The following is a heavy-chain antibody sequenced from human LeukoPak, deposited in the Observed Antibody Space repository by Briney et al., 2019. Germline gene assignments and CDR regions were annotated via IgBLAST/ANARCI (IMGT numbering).Heavy chain of an antibody. CDR1: GYTFTSYD. J-gene: IGHJ4*02. CDR3: ARFWEKCADY. D-gene: IGHD1-26*01. V-gene: IGHV1-18*01. CDR2: ISAYNGNT. Sequence: ASVKVSCKASGYTFTSYDINWVRQAAGQGLEWMGWISAYNGNTNYAQKLQGRVTMTTDTSTSTAYMELRSLRSDDTAVYYCARFWEKCADYWGQGTLVTVSS.